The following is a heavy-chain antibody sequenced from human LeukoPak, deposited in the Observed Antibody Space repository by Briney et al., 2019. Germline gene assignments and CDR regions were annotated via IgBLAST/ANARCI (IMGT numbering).Heavy chain of an antibody. Sequence: PGGSLRLSCAASGFTVSSNYMSWVRQAPGKGLEWVSVIYSGGSTYYADSVKGRFTISRDNSKNTLYLQMNSLRAEDTAVYYCAKPHSSGYYFPTFDPWGQGTLVTVSS. D-gene: IGHD3-22*01. CDR3: AKPHSSGYYFPTFDP. CDR2: IYSGGST. CDR1: GFTVSSNY. V-gene: IGHV3-66*04. J-gene: IGHJ5*02.